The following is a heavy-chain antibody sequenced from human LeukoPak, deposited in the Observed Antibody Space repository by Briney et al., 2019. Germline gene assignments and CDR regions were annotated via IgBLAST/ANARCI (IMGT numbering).Heavy chain of an antibody. V-gene: IGHV4-61*01. J-gene: IGHJ4*02. D-gene: IGHD6-19*01. Sequence: SETLSLTCTVSGGSVSSGSYYWSWIRQPPGKGLEWIGYIYYSGSTNYNPSLKRRVTISVDTSKNQFSLKLSSVTAADTAVYYCASSDSSGWYKYWGQGTLVTVSS. CDR2: IYYSGST. CDR3: ASSDSSGWYKY. CDR1: GGSVSSGSYY.